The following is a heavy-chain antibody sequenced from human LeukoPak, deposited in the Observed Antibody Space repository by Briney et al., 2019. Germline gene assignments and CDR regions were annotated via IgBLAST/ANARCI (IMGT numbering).Heavy chain of an antibody. Sequence: SETLSLTCAVYGGSFSGYYWSWIRQPPGKGLEWIGEINHSGSTNYNPSLKSRVTISVDTSKNQFSLKLSSVTAADTAVCYCARGNNGYYYYYYYMDVWGKGTTVTVSS. V-gene: IGHV4-34*01. CDR2: INHSGST. CDR3: ARGNNGYYYYYYYMDV. J-gene: IGHJ6*03. CDR1: GGSFSGYY. D-gene: IGHD2-8*01.